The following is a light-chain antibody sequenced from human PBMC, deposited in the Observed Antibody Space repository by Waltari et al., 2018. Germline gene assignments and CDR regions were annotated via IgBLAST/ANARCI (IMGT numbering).Light chain of an antibody. CDR1: SSDVINYNF. CDR2: EGS. V-gene: IGLV2-23*01. J-gene: IGLJ2*01. CDR3: CSYGISVV. Sequence: QSALTQPASLSGSPGQSITIPCTGTSSDVINYNFLSWYQHHPGEAPKLIIYEGSKRPSGVSIRYAGSKSGYTPSLTISGLQAEDEADYYGCSYGISVVFAGGTKLTVL.